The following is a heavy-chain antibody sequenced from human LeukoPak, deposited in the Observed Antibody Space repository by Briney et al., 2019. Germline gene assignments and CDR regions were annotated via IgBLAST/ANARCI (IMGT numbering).Heavy chain of an antibody. D-gene: IGHD1-26*01. J-gene: IGHJ4*02. Sequence: GSSVKVSCKASGGTFSSYAISWVRQAPGQGLEWMGRIIPIFGIANYAQKFQGRVTITADKSTSTAYMELSSLRSEDTAVYYCARERGYSGSYFDYWGQGTLVTVSS. CDR3: ARERGYSGSYFDY. V-gene: IGHV1-69*04. CDR1: GGTFSSYA. CDR2: IIPIFGIA.